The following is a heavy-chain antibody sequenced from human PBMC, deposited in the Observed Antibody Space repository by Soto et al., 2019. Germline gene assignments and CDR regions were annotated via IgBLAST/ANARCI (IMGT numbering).Heavy chain of an antibody. CDR3: AKVLYSSGPNDY. J-gene: IGHJ4*02. Sequence: GGSLRLSCAASGFTFDDYAMHWVRQAPGKGLEWVSGISWNSGSIGYADSVKGRFTISRDNAKNSLYLQMNSLRAEDTALYYCAKVLYSSGPNDYWGQGTLVTVSS. D-gene: IGHD6-19*01. V-gene: IGHV3-9*01. CDR2: ISWNSGSI. CDR1: GFTFDDYA.